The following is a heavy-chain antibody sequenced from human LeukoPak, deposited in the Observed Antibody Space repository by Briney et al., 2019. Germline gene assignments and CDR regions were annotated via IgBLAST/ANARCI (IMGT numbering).Heavy chain of an antibody. Sequence: PGGSLRLSCAASGVTFSSYCMHWVRQPPGKGLVYISRINSNGSSTSYADSVKGRFTISRDNAKNTLYLQMNSLRGEETAVYYCARAAGGDYWGQGALVTVS. D-gene: IGHD4-23*01. CDR1: GVTFSSYC. CDR2: INSNGSST. CDR3: ARAAGGDY. V-gene: IGHV3-74*01. J-gene: IGHJ4*02.